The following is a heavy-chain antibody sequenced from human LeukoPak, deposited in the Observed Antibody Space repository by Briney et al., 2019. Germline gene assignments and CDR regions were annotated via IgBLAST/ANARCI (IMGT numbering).Heavy chain of an antibody. Sequence: ASVKVSCKASGYTFTSYAMNWVRQAPGQGLEWMGWINTNTGNPTYAQGFTGRFVFSLDTSVSTAYLQISSLKAEDTAMYYCARDPAGTARGIFDYWGQGTLVTVSS. CDR1: GYTFTSYA. D-gene: IGHD6-19*01. CDR2: INTNTGNP. V-gene: IGHV7-4-1*02. CDR3: ARDPAGTARGIFDY. J-gene: IGHJ4*02.